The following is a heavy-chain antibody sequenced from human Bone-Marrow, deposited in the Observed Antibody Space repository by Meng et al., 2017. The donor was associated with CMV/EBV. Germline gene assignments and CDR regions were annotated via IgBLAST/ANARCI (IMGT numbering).Heavy chain of an antibody. D-gene: IGHD6-6*01. V-gene: IGHV3-43D*03. CDR3: ARDSWQLVSDY. CDR2: ISWDGGST. J-gene: IGHJ4*02. CDR1: GFTFDDYA. Sequence: GESLKISCAASGFTFDDYAMHWVRQAPGKGLEWVSLISWDGGSTYYADSVKGRFTISRDNSKNSLYLQMNSLRAEDTAVYYCARDSWQLVSDYWGQGTLVTVYS.